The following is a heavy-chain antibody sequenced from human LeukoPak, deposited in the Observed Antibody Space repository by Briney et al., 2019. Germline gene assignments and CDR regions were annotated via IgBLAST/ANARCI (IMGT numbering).Heavy chain of an antibody. Sequence: GGSLRLSCAASGFTFSSYGMHWVRQAPGKGLEWVAVISYDGSNKYYADSVKGRFTISRDNSKNTLYLQMKSLRAEDTAVYYCANHRRNSDDSGSYRGYYYYMDVWGKGTTLTISS. D-gene: IGHD1-26*01. V-gene: IGHV3-30*19. J-gene: IGHJ6*03. CDR3: ANHRRNSDDSGSYRGYYYYMDV. CDR2: ISYDGSNK. CDR1: GFTFSSYG.